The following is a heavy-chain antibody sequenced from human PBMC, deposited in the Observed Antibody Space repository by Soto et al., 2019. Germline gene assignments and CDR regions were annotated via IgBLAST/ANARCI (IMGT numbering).Heavy chain of an antibody. D-gene: IGHD3-10*01. CDR1: GYTFTSYD. Sequence: ASVKVSCKASGYTFTSYDINWVRQATGQGLEWMGWMNPHSGNTGYAQKFLGRVTMTRNTSISTAYMELSSLRSEDTAVYYCARGRLWATMVRGVIINSFDYWGQGTLVTVSS. CDR3: ARGRLWATMVRGVIINSFDY. J-gene: IGHJ4*02. V-gene: IGHV1-8*01. CDR2: MNPHSGNT.